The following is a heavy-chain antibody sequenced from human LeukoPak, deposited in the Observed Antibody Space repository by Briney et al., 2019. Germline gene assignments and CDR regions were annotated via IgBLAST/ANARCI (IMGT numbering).Heavy chain of an antibody. Sequence: PGGSLRLSCAASGFSFDDYAMSWVRQAPGKGLEWVSGVNWNGDRTGYADSVKGRFTISRDNAKNSLYLQMKSLRAEDTALYYCAKAPIAAAPPDYWGQGTLVTVSS. CDR1: GFSFDDYA. V-gene: IGHV3-20*04. CDR3: AKAPIAAAPPDY. J-gene: IGHJ4*02. CDR2: VNWNGDRT. D-gene: IGHD6-13*01.